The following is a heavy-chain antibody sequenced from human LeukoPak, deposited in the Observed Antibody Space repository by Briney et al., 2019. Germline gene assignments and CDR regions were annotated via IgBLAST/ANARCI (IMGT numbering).Heavy chain of an antibody. V-gene: IGHV4-31*03. Sequence: SETLSLTCTVSGGSISSGDDYWSWIRQHPGKGLEWIGYIYYSGSTNYNPSLKSRVIISVDTAKNQFSLKLSSVTAADTAVYYCASGSGSFDYWGQGTLVTVSS. CDR1: GGSISSGDDY. CDR2: IYYSGST. D-gene: IGHD3-10*01. J-gene: IGHJ4*02. CDR3: ASGSGSFDY.